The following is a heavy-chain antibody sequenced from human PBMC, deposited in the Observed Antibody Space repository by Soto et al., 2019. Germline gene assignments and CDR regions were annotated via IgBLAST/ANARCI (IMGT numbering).Heavy chain of an antibody. CDR3: ARRALPDIYYMDV. CDR2: ISSNGVGT. CDR1: GFTLSGYA. J-gene: IGHJ6*03. V-gene: IGHV3-64*01. Sequence: EVQLAESGGGLAQPGGSLRLSCAASGFTLSGYAMDWVRQAPGKGLEYVSGISSNGVGTYYANSVQGRFTISRDNSKNTVYLQMGSLRTEHMAVYYCARRALPDIYYMDVWGKGITLTVSS.